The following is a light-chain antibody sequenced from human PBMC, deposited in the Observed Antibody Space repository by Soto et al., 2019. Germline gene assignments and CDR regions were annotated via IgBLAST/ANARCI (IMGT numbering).Light chain of an antibody. CDR1: QSVSSSY. CDR3: QQYGSSPT. J-gene: IGKJ5*01. CDR2: GAS. Sequence: EIVLTQSPGTLSLSPGERATLSCRASQSVSSSYLAWYQQKPGQAPRLLIYGASSRATGIPDRFSGSGSGTDFTLTISGLEPEDFAVYYCQQYGSSPTFGQGTRL. V-gene: IGKV3-20*01.